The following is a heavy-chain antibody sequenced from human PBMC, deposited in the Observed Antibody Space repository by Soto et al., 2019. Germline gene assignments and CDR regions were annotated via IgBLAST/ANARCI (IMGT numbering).Heavy chain of an antibody. J-gene: IGHJ4*02. D-gene: IGHD2-2*03. CDR3: XXXXXXXXTGYYFDY. V-gene: IGHV3-11*05. CDR1: GFTFNDYY. Sequence: QVQLVESGGGLVKPGGSLRLSCAVSGFTFNDYYMSWIRQAPGKGLEWISYISSGSSYTNYADSVKGRFTISRDNAKNSXXXQXXXXXXXXXXXXXXXXXXXXXXTGYYFDYWGQGTLVTVSS. CDR2: ISSGSSYT.